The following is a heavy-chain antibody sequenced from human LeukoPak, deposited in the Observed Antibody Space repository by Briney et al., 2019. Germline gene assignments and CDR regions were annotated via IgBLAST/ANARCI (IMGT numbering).Heavy chain of an antibody. V-gene: IGHV1-8*01. CDR3: ARGSLGYCSSTSCYYYYYYMDV. CDR2: MNPNSGNT. J-gene: IGHJ6*03. Sequence: ASVKVSCKASGYTFTSYDINWVRQATGQGLEWMGWMNPNSGNTGYAQKFQGRVTMTRNTSISTAYMELSSLRSEDTAVYYCARGSLGYCSSTSCYYYYYYMDVWGKGTTVTVSS. CDR1: GYTFTSYD. D-gene: IGHD2-2*01.